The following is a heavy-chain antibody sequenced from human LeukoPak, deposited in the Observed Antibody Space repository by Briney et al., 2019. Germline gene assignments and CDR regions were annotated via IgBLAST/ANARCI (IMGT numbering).Heavy chain of an antibody. CDR1: GYTFTSYG. J-gene: IGHJ4*02. D-gene: IGHD3-10*01. CDR2: ISAYNGNT. CDR3: ARMGLLWFGELYKIDY. Sequence: ASVKVSCKVSGYTFTSYGISWVRQAPGQGLEWMGWISAYNGNTNYAQKLQGRVTMTTDTSASTAYMELRSLRSDDTAVYYCARMGLLWFGELYKIDYWGQGTLVTVSS. V-gene: IGHV1-18*01.